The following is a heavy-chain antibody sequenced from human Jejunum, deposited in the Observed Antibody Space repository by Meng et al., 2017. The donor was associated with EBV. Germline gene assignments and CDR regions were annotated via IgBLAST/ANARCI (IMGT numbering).Heavy chain of an antibody. CDR2: VHFSGIT. V-gene: IGHV4-34*02. J-gene: IGHJ4*02. CDR3: ARRTGDYVVGY. Sequence: QFQLTQWGAGLLRPTETLALTCAFDGGSFSGSNWSWVRPPPGRGLEYIGEVHFSGITNYTPSLKSRVTMSVDASKNQFSLRLTSVTAADTAVYYCARRTGDYVVGYWGQGTLVTVSS. D-gene: IGHD2-8*02. CDR1: GGSFSGSN.